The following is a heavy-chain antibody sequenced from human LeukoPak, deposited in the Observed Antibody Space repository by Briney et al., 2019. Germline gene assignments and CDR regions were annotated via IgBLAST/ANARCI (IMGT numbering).Heavy chain of an antibody. Sequence: GGSLRLSCAASGFTFSSYSMNWVRQAPGKGLEWVSFISSSSSPIYYADSVKGRFTISRDNAKNSVSLQMNSLSDEDTAVYYCARGGLGWLSYWGQGTLVTVSS. D-gene: IGHD6-19*01. V-gene: IGHV3-48*02. J-gene: IGHJ4*02. CDR2: ISSSSSPI. CDR3: ARGGLGWLSY. CDR1: GFTFSSYS.